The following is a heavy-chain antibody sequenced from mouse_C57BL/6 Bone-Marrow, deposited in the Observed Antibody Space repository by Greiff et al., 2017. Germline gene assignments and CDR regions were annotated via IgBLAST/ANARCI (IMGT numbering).Heavy chain of an antibody. Sequence: EADGGLVQPKGSLKLSCAASGFSFNTYAMNWVRQAPGKGLEWVARIRSKSNNYATYYADSVKDRFTISRDDSESMLYLQMNNLKTEDTAMYYCVGLLSFAYWGQGTLVTVSA. CDR3: VGLLSFAY. CDR1: GFSFNTYA. D-gene: IGHD2-10*01. CDR2: IRSKSNNYAT. J-gene: IGHJ3*01. V-gene: IGHV10-1*01.